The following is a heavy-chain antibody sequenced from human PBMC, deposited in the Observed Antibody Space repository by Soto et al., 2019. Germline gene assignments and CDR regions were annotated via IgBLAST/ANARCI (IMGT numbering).Heavy chain of an antibody. D-gene: IGHD4-4*01. Sequence: QVQLVESGGGVVHPGRSLRLSCAASGFTFTSYDMHWVRQAPGKGLEWMALILHDGSAEYYADSVKGRFTISRDNSKNTLYLQMNSLRAEDTAVYYCARSRDGYSFYFYYGMDGWGQGTTVTVSS. J-gene: IGHJ6*02. CDR2: ILHDGSAE. V-gene: IGHV3-30*03. CDR3: ARSRDGYSFYFYYGMDG. CDR1: GFTFTSYD.